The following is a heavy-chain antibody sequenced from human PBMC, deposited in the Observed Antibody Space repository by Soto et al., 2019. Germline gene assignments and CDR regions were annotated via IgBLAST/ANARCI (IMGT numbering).Heavy chain of an antibody. V-gene: IGHV3-48*03. D-gene: IGHD3-16*02. CDR2: ISSSGSTI. CDR3: ARGVDDYVWGSYRTNWFDP. J-gene: IGHJ5*02. Sequence: LRLSCAASGFTFSSYEMNWVRQAPGKGLEWVSYISSSGSTIYYADSVEGRFTISRDNAKNSLYLQMNSLRAEDTAVYYCARGVDDYVWGSYRTNWFDPWGQGTLVTVSS. CDR1: GFTFSSYE.